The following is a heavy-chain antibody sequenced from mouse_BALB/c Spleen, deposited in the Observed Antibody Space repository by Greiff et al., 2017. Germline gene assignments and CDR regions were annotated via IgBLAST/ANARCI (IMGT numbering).Heavy chain of an antibody. CDR2: ISSGSSTI. CDR1: GFTFSSFG. D-gene: IGHD2-4*01. V-gene: IGHV5-17*02. Sequence: EVQLVESGGGLVQPGGSRKLSCAASGFTFSSFGMHWVRQAPEKGLEWVAYISSGSSTIYYADTVKGRLTISRDNPKNTLFLQMTSLRSEDTAMYYYAAPYTMMTTGYFDDWGAGTTVTVSS. J-gene: IGHJ1*01. CDR3: AAPYTMMTTGYFDD.